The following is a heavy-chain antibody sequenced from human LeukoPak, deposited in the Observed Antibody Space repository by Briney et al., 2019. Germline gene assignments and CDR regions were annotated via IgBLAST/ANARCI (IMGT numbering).Heavy chain of an antibody. J-gene: IGHJ4*02. V-gene: IGHV1-69*04. CDR1: GVIFSNFA. Sequence: EASVKVPCKASGVIFSNFAFNWVRQAPGQGLEWMGRVIPILDLAHYTQKFQGRLTITADKSTNTSYMELTSLTAEDTAVYYCATPSRTEDGDYGVCWGQGTLVTVSS. CDR2: VIPILDLA. CDR3: ATPSRTEDGDYGVC. D-gene: IGHD4-17*01.